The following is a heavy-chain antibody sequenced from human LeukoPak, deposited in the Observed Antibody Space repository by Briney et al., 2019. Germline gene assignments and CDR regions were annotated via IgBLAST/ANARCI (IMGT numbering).Heavy chain of an antibody. D-gene: IGHD6-19*01. CDR1: GFTFRNYG. J-gene: IGHJ4*02. CDR2: INSDGSST. Sequence: GRSLRLSCAASGFTFRNYGLHWVRQAPGKGLVWVSRINSDGSSTSYADSVKGRFTISRDNAKNTLYLQMNSLRAEDTAVYYCARAGRSSGFDYWGQGTLVTVSS. V-gene: IGHV3-74*01. CDR3: ARAGRSSGFDY.